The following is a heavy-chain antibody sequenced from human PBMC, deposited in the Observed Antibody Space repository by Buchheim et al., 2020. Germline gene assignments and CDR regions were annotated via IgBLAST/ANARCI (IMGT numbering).Heavy chain of an antibody. CDR1: GGSVSSGSYY. Sequence: QVQLQESGPGLVKPSETLSLTCTVSGGSVSSGSYYWSWIRQPPGKGLEWIGYIYYSGSTNYNPSLKSRVTISVDTSNNQFSLKLSSVTAADTAVYYCARRAYSSSWYPANYFDYWGQGTL. V-gene: IGHV4-61*01. D-gene: IGHD6-13*01. J-gene: IGHJ4*02. CDR2: IYYSGST. CDR3: ARRAYSSSWYPANYFDY.